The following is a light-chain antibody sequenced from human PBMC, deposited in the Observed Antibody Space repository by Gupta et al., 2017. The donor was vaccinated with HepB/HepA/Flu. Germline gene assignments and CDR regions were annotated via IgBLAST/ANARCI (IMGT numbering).Light chain of an antibody. CDR1: QTISNF. CDR2: AVS. J-gene: IGKJ3*01. Sequence: DMQMSQSPSSLSASVGDRVTITCLSRQTISNFLNWYQQKPGKAPKILIYAVSRVKSGVPSRFSGSGSGTDFTLTISRLQPEDFATYYCLQSYSIPLTFGPGTKVKIK. V-gene: IGKV1-39*01. CDR3: LQSYSIPLT.